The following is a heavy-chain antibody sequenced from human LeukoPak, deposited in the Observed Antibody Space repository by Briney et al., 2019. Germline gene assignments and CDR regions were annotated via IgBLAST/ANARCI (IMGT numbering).Heavy chain of an antibody. Sequence: GGSLRLSCAASGFTFSDYYMSWIRQAPGKGLEWVSAISGSGGSTYYADSVKGRFTISRDNSKNTLYLQMNSLRAEDTAVYYCAKGPHPYSSSSEDYFDYWGQGTLVTVSS. V-gene: IGHV3-23*01. D-gene: IGHD6-6*01. J-gene: IGHJ4*02. CDR2: ISGSGGST. CDR3: AKGPHPYSSSSEDYFDY. CDR1: GFTFSDYY.